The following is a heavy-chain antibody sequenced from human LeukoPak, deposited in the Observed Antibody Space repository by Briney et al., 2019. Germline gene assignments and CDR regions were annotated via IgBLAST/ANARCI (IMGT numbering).Heavy chain of an antibody. CDR1: GFSFGSYW. Sequence: PXGSLRLSCVASGFSFGSYWISWVRQTPGKGLEWVANIKQDGSEEYYVDSVKGRFTISRDNAKKSLYLQMSSLRVEDTAVYYCAKVALYGDKRTTFDYWGQGTLVTVSS. V-gene: IGHV3-7*01. D-gene: IGHD4-17*01. J-gene: IGHJ4*02. CDR2: IKQDGSEE. CDR3: AKVALYGDKRTTFDY.